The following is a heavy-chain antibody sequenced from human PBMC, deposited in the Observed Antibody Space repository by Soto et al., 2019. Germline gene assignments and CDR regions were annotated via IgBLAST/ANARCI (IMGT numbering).Heavy chain of an antibody. J-gene: IGHJ5*02. Sequence: EVQLLESGGGLVQPGGSLRLSCAASGFTFSSYAMSWVRQAPGKGLEWVSAISGSGGSTYYADSVKGRFTISRDNSKNTLYLQMNSLRAEDTAVYYCAKGGYSSSWPGFGGWFDPWGQGTLVTVSS. V-gene: IGHV3-23*01. CDR1: GFTFSSYA. CDR3: AKGGYSSSWPGFGGWFDP. CDR2: ISGSGGST. D-gene: IGHD6-13*01.